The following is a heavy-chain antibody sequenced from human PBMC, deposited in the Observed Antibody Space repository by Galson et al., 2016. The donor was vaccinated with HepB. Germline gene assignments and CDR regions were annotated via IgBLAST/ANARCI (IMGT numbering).Heavy chain of an antibody. CDR2: ISSSGSTV. CDR3: ARLRFSSSWYKDY. Sequence: SLRLSCAASGFTFSSYSLNWVRQAPGKGLEWISYISSSGSTVYYADSVKGRFTISRDNAKNSLFLQLNSLRAEDTAMYYCARLRFSSSWYKDYWGQGTLVTVSS. CDR1: GFTFSSYS. D-gene: IGHD6-13*01. V-gene: IGHV3-48*04. J-gene: IGHJ4*02.